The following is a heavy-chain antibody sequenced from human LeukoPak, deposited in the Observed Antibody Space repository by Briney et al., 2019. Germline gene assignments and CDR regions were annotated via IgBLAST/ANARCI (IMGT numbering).Heavy chain of an antibody. D-gene: IGHD2-21*01. CDR1: GFTFRTHS. Sequence: GESLRLSCAASGFTFRTHSMNWVRQAPGRGLEWVASISSSGTDIYHSDSVKGPFSTSRDNAKNTLYLQINSLRAEDTAAYYYARVGYFDPDCGGDCYPFDSWGQGTLVTVSS. CDR2: ISSSGTDI. J-gene: IGHJ5*01. V-gene: IGHV3-21*01. CDR3: ARVGYFDPDCGGDCYPFDS.